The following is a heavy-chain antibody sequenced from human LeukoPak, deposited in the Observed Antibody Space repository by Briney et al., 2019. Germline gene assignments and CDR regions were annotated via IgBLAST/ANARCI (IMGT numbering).Heavy chain of an antibody. Sequence: GGSLRLSCAASGFTFRNLGMHWVRQAPGKGLEWVAVISYDGSNKYYADSVKGRFTISRDNSKNTLYLQMNSLRAEDTAVYYCAKGPSSLSRDYYYYMDVWGKGTTVTVSS. J-gene: IGHJ6*03. D-gene: IGHD6-13*01. CDR1: GFTFRNLG. CDR3: AKGPSSLSRDYYYYMDV. V-gene: IGHV3-33*05. CDR2: ISYDGSNK.